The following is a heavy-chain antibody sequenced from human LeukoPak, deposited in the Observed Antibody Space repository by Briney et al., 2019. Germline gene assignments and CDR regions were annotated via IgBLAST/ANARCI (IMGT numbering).Heavy chain of an antibody. CDR2: IYYSGST. CDR1: GGSISSGGYY. CDR3: ARDLALGGAFDI. D-gene: IGHD3-10*01. Sequence: SETLSLTCTVSGGSISSGGYYWSWIRQHPGKGLEWTGYIYYSGSTYYNPSLKSRVTISVDTSKNQFSLKLSSVTAADTAVYYCARDLALGGAFDIWGQGAMVTVSS. V-gene: IGHV4-31*03. J-gene: IGHJ3*02.